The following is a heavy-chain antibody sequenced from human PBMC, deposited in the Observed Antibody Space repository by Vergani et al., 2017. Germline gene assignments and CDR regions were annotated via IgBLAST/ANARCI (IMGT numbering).Heavy chain of an antibody. CDR3: ARVRAHSSGSYYYYHYMDV. J-gene: IGHJ6*03. V-gene: IGHV4-31*03. CDR2: IYYSGST. CDR1: GGSISSGGYY. Sequence: QVQLQESGPGLVKPSQTLSLTCTVSGGSISSGGYYWSWIRQHPGKGLEWIGYIYYSGSTYYNPSLKSRVTISVDTSKHQFSLKLSSVTAADTAVYYCARVRAHSSGSYYYYHYMDVWGKGTTVTVSS. D-gene: IGHD3-22*01.